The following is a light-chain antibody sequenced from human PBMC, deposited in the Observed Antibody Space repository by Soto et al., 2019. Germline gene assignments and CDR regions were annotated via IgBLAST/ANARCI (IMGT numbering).Light chain of an antibody. CDR1: QTISTY. CDR3: QHFANLPMT. Sequence: DIQMTQSPSSLSASLGDRVTITCRASQTISTYLNWYQQRPGKAPKLLIYDASRLQNAVPSRFSGSGSGTDFTLTITSLQPEDFATYYCQHFANLPMTFGQGTRLEIK. J-gene: IGKJ5*01. CDR2: DAS. V-gene: IGKV1-39*01.